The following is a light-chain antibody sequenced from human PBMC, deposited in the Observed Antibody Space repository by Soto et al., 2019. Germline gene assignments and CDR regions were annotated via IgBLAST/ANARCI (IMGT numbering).Light chain of an antibody. V-gene: IGLV3-21*04. CDR1: NIGSKS. J-gene: IGLJ2*01. Sequence: SYELTQPPSVSVATGETARITCGGNNIGSKSVHWYQQKPGQAPVLVIYYDSDRPSGIPERFSGSNSGNTATLTISRVEAGDEADYYCQVWDSSSDRDVVFGGGTKVTV. CDR2: YDS. CDR3: QVWDSSSDRDVV.